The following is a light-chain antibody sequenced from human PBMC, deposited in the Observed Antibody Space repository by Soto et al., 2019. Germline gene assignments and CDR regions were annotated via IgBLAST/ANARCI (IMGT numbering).Light chain of an antibody. J-gene: IGLJ3*02. CDR1: NSNIGNRP. CDR3: LTWDDSLRGWV. V-gene: IGLV1-47*01. Sequence: QSVLTQPPSASGTPGQSVTISCSGGNSNIGNRPVHWFQQLPGTAPKLLIYKDLQRPSGVPDRFSGSKSGTSASLAISGLRSDDEADYYCLTWDDSLRGWVFGGGTKLTVL. CDR2: KDL.